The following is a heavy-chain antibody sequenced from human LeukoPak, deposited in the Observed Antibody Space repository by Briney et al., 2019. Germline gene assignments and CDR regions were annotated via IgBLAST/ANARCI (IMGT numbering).Heavy chain of an antibody. V-gene: IGHV3-21*01. D-gene: IGHD3-22*01. Sequence: GGSLRLSCAASGFTFSSYSMNWVRQAPGKGLEWVSSISSSSSYIYYADSVKGRFTISRDNAKNSLYLQMNSLRAEDTAVYYCARDAYDSSGYYFPQYYYYYYMDVWGKGTTVTVSS. J-gene: IGHJ6*03. CDR2: ISSSSSYI. CDR1: GFTFSSYS. CDR3: ARDAYDSSGYYFPQYYYYYYMDV.